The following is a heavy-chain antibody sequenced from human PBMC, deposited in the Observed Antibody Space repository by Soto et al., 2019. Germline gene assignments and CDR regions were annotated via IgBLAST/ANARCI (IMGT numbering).Heavy chain of an antibody. CDR1: GFTFSSYG. Sequence: GGSLRLSCAASGFTFSSYGMSWVRQAPGKGLEWVSAITGGGGSTYYADSVKGRFTISRDNSKNTLYLQMITLRAEDTAVYYCAKGDYGSGSIPYYFEYWGHGTLVTVSS. CDR3: AKGDYGSGSIPYYFEY. J-gene: IGHJ4*01. V-gene: IGHV3-23*01. CDR2: ITGGGGST. D-gene: IGHD3-10*01.